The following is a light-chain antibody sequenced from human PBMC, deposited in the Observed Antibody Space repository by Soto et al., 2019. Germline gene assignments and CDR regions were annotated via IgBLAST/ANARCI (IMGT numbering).Light chain of an antibody. Sequence: EIVLTQSPCTVSLSPGQIATRSCMANQRVSISYLVWCPQKPGQAPLLLIHAASTRATGVPARFSGSGSGTEFTLTITGLQSEDSAIYYCHQYHGWPWTFGQGTKVDIK. V-gene: IGKV3-15*01. CDR1: QRVSISY. CDR2: AAS. CDR3: HQYHGWPWT. J-gene: IGKJ1*01.